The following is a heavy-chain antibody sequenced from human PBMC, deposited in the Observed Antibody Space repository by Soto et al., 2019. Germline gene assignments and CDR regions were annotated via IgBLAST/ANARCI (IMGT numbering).Heavy chain of an antibody. Sequence: SETLSLTCTVSGGSITSSYWSWVRRPPGKGLEWIAYIYDTGISGYTPSTSYNPSLKSRVTMSVDTSESQFSLKLTSVTAADTAVYYCARGEDAFFYYGLDVWGQGITVTVSS. CDR3: ARGEDAFFYYGLDV. V-gene: IGHV4-59*01. J-gene: IGHJ6*02. CDR1: GGSITSSY. CDR2: IYDTGISGYTPST.